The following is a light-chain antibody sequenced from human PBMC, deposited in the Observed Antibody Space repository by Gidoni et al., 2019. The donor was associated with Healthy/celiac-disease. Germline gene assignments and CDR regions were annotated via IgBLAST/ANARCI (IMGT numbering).Light chain of an antibody. CDR2: LGS. CDR3: MQALQTPRT. CDR1: QSLLHSNGYNY. Sequence: DIVMTQSPLSLPVTPGEPASISCRSSQSLLHSNGYNYLDWYLQKPGQSPQLLIYLGSNRASGVPDRFSGSGSGTEFTLKISRVEAEDVGVIYCMQALQTPRTFGGGTKVEIK. J-gene: IGKJ4*01. V-gene: IGKV2-28*01.